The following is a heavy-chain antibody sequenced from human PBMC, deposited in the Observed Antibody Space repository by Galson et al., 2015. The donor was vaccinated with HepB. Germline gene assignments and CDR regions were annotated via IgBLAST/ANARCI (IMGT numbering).Heavy chain of an antibody. CDR3: AKFGREGRETGYDYLDY. Sequence: SLRLSRAASGFTFSNYAMSWVRQAPGQGLEWVSIISGGGGRTYYADSVKGRFSVSRDNSKNTLYLQMNSPRAEDTAIYYCAKFGREGRETGYDYLDYWGQGTVVTVSS. CDR1: GFTFSNYA. V-gene: IGHV3-23*01. D-gene: IGHD3-10*01. J-gene: IGHJ4*02. CDR2: ISGGGGRT.